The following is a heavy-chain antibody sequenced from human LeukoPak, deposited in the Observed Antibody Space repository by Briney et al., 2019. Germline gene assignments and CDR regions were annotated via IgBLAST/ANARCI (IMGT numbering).Heavy chain of an antibody. CDR1: GYSISSGYY. J-gene: IGHJ4*02. D-gene: IGHD3-22*01. V-gene: IGHV4-38-2*01. CDR3: ARGTPYDSSGYYFDY. CDR2: IYHSGST. Sequence: SETLSLTCAVSGYSISSGYYWGWIRQPPGKGLEWIGSIYHSGSTYYNPSLMSRVTISVDTSKNQFSLQLSSVTAADTAVYYCARGTPYDSSGYYFDYWGQGTQVTVSS.